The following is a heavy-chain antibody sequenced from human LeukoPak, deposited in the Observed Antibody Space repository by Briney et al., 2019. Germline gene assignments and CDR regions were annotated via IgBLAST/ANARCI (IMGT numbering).Heavy chain of an antibody. D-gene: IGHD3-9*01. V-gene: IGHV1-18*01. CDR2: ISAYDGNT. CDR1: GLTFSNYG. J-gene: IGHJ4*02. CDR3: ARERTILTGYYRLREDYFDY. Sequence: ASVKVSCKASGLTFSNYGITWVRRAPGQGLEWVGWISAYDGNTNYAQKFHGRVTMTTDTSTSTAHMELRSLRYDDTAVYYCARERTILTGYYRLREDYFDYWGQGTLVTVSS.